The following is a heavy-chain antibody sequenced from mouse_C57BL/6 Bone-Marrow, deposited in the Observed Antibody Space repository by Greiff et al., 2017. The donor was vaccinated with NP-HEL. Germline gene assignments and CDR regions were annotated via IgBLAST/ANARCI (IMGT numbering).Heavy chain of an antibody. CDR3: ARGGYYPFAY. V-gene: IGHV14-2*01. CDR2: IDPEDGET. D-gene: IGHD2-3*01. J-gene: IGHJ3*01. Sequence: VQLQHSGAELVKPGASVKLSCTASGFNIKDYYMHWVKQRTEQGLEWIGRIDPEDGETKYDPKFQGKATITADTSSNTAYLQLSSLTSEDTAVYYCARGGYYPFAYWGQGTLVTVSA. CDR1: GFNIKDYY.